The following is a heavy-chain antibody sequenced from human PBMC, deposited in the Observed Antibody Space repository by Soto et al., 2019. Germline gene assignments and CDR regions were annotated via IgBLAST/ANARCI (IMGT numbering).Heavy chain of an antibody. D-gene: IGHD5-12*01. V-gene: IGHV1-18*01. J-gene: IGHJ4*02. Sequence: ASVKVSCKASGYTFTSYGISWVRQAPGQGLEWMGWISAYNGNTNYAQKLQGRVTMTTDTSTSTAHMELRSLRSDDTAVYYCARERRDGYTSFDYWGQGTLVTVSS. CDR3: ARERRDGYTSFDY. CDR2: ISAYNGNT. CDR1: GYTFTSYG.